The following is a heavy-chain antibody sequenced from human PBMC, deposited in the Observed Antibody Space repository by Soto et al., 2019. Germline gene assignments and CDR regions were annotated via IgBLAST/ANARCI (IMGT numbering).Heavy chain of an antibody. CDR3: IRDYGEAGSTNAFDI. D-gene: IGHD3-10*01. CDR2: INSDGSGA. Sequence: PGGAPKLSLGASGFPFHSLWVHRGRPAPRKGLVWVSRINSDGSGASYADFVEGRFTISRDNAKNTVYFQMNSLREEDTAVYYCIRDYGEAGSTNAFDIWGQGTMVTVSS. J-gene: IGHJ3*02. V-gene: IGHV3-74*01. CDR1: GFPFHSLW.